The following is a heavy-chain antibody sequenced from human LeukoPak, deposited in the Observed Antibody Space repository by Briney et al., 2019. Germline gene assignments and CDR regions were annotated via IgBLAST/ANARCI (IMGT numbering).Heavy chain of an antibody. J-gene: IGHJ4*02. D-gene: IGHD1-1*01. V-gene: IGHV4-30-4*01. CDR2: VHYRGGT. Sequence: SETLSLTCTVSGGSISNNDYYWKWIRQPPGKGLEWIGYVHYRGGTYYNPSLRSRVSISVDTSKNQFSLMLRSVTAADTAVYYCARDRGGYGAQLDHWGQGTLVIVSS. CDR3: ARDRGGYGAQLDH. CDR1: GGSISNNDYY.